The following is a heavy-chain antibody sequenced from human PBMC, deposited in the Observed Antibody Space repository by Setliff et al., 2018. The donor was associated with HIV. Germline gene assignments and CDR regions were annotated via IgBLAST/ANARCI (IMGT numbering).Heavy chain of an antibody. CDR3: ARSAYDSSGLPY. Sequence: SETLSLTCTVSGASINSHYWSWIRQPPGKGLECIGSIYYSGVTNYSPSLKSRVTISVDTSKNHVSLRLNSVTAADTAVYYCARSAYDSSGLPYWGQGTLVTV. CDR1: GASINSHY. D-gene: IGHD3-22*01. CDR2: IYYSGVT. V-gene: IGHV4-59*11. J-gene: IGHJ4*02.